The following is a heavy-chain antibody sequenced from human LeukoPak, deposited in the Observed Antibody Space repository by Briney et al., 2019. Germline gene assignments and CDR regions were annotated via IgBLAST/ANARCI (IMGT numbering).Heavy chain of an antibody. CDR3: AREGSGFDY. V-gene: IGHV1-18*01. CDR2: IIAYNVNT. J-gene: IGHJ4*02. Sequence: LDLMGSIIAYNVNTNYPQTLQGRVTMTTDTSTSTAYMELRSLRSDDTAVYYCAREGSGFDYWGQGTLVTVSS.